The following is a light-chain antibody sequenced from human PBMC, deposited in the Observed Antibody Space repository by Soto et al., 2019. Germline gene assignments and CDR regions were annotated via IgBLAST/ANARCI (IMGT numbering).Light chain of an antibody. V-gene: IGLV2-23*02. CDR2: EVS. CDR3: CSYAGSNYV. CDR1: SSDDGNYNL. J-gene: IGLJ1*01. Sequence: QSALTQPASVSGSPGQSITISCTGTSSDDGNYNLVSWYQHHPGKAPKLIIYEVSKRPSGVSNRFSGSKSGDTGSLTISGLQAEDEADYYGCSYAGSNYVFGTGTKLTVL.